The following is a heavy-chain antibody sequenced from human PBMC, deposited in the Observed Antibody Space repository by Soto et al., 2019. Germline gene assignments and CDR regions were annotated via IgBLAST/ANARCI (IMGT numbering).Heavy chain of an antibody. CDR3: AKGHPGGSCYSGLDC. D-gene: IGHD2-15*01. V-gene: IGHV3-23*01. J-gene: IGHJ4*02. CDR2: ISGSGDTT. CDR1: GFTLSTCA. Sequence: VGSLRLSCAASGFTLSTCAMTWVRQAPGKGLEWVLCISGSGDTTYYADSVKGRFTISRDTSKNTVYLQMNSLRVDDTAVYYCAKGHPGGSCYSGLDCWGQGALVTVSS.